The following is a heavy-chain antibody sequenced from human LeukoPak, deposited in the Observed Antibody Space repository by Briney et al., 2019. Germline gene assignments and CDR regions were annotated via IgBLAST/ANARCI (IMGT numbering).Heavy chain of an antibody. D-gene: IGHD3-22*01. CDR3: ARATYYYDSSGYPTIYYYYYMDV. J-gene: IGHJ6*03. Sequence: ASVTVSCKVSGYTLTELSMHWVRQAPGKGLEWMGGFDPEDGETIYAQKFQGRVTMTEDTSTDTAYMELSSLRSEDTAVYYCARATYYYDSSGYPTIYYYYYMDVWGKGTTVTVSS. CDR2: FDPEDGET. V-gene: IGHV1-24*01. CDR1: GYTLTELS.